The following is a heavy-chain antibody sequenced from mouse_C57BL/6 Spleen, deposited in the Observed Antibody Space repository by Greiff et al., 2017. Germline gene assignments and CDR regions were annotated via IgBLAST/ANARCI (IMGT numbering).Heavy chain of an antibody. CDR3: ARGGYYYGSVYAMDY. CDR2: IAPNSGGT. V-gene: IGHV1-72*01. D-gene: IGHD1-1*01. J-gene: IGHJ4*01. CDR1: GYTFTSYW. Sequence: QVQLKQPGAELVKPGASVKLSCKASGYTFTSYWMHWVKQRPGRGLEWIGRIAPNSGGTKYNEKFKSKATLTVDKPSSTAYMQLSSLTSEDSAVYYCARGGYYYGSVYAMDYWGQGTSVTVSS.